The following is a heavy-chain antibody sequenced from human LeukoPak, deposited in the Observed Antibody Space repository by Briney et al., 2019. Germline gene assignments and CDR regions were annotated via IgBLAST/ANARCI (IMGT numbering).Heavy chain of an antibody. V-gene: IGHV4-31*03. J-gene: IGHJ6*02. Sequence: SETLSLTCTVSGGSIGSGGYYWSWIRQHPGKGLEWIGYIYYSGSTYYNPSLKSRVTISVDTSKNQFSLKLSSVTAADTAVYYCARDLRYYGMDVWGQGTTVTVSS. D-gene: IGHD3-10*01. CDR1: GGSIGSGGYY. CDR3: ARDLRYYGMDV. CDR2: IYYSGST.